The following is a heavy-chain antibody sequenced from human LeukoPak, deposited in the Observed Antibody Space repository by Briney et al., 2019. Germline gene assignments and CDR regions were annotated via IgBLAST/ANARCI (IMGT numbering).Heavy chain of an antibody. Sequence: SETLSLTCTVSGGSISGSSYYWGWIRQPPGKGLEWIGSIYYSGSTYYNPSLKSRVTISVDTSKNQFSLKLSSVTAADTAVYYCARGGYCSGGSCYRFDPWGQGTLVTVSS. J-gene: IGHJ5*02. CDR2: IYYSGST. D-gene: IGHD2-15*01. V-gene: IGHV4-39*07. CDR3: ARGGYCSGGSCYRFDP. CDR1: GGSISGSSYY.